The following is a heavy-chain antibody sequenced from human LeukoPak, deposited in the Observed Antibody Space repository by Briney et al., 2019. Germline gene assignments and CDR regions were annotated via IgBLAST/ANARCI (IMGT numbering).Heavy chain of an antibody. CDR3: QVQGQRSYYYYMDV. J-gene: IGHJ6*03. Sequence: PSETLSLTCTVSGGSISSSSYYWGWIRQPAGKGLEWIGEINHSGSTNYNPSLKSRVTISVGTSKNRFSLKLSSVTAADTAVYYCQVQGQRSYYYYMDVWGKGTTVTISS. D-gene: IGHD6-25*01. CDR1: GGSISSSSYY. CDR2: INHSGST. V-gene: IGHV4-39*07.